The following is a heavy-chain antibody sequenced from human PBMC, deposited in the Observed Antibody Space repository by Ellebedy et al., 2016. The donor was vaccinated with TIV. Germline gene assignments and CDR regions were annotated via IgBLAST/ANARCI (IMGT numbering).Heavy chain of an antibody. V-gene: IGHV1-8*01. CDR3: ARTMVRGAPAIDY. J-gene: IGHJ4*02. D-gene: IGHD3-10*01. Sequence: FQGRVTMTRDTSISTVYMELSGLRSEDTAIYYCARTMVRGAPAIDYWGQGTLVTVSS.